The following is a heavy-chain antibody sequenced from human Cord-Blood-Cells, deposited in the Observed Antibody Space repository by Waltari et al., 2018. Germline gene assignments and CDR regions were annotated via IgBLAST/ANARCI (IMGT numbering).Heavy chain of an antibody. D-gene: IGHD1-26*01. V-gene: IGHV1-2*02. Sequence: QVQLVQSGAEVKKPGASVKVSCKASGYTFTGYYMHWVRQAPGQGLEWMVWINPNSCGTNYAQKFQGRVTMTRDTSISTAYMELSRLRSDDTAVYYCARDEGIVGATDYWGQGTLVTVSS. J-gene: IGHJ4*02. CDR2: INPNSCGT. CDR3: ARDEGIVGATDY. CDR1: GYTFTGYY.